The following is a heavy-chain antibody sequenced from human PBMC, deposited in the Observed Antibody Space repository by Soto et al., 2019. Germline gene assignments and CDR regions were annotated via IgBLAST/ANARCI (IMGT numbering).Heavy chain of an antibody. Sequence: PGGSLRLSXAASGFPFNRNDMHWVRQRPRKALASVSNINYSAVSTYYSDAVKARSTISRHNSKHILYLEMNSLKVEDTAGYYCVTDPNWEWGYWGQGALVTVS. CDR3: VTDPNWEWGY. CDR1: GFPFNRND. D-gene: IGHD1-1*01. CDR2: INYSAVST. V-gene: IGHV3-23*01. J-gene: IGHJ4*02.